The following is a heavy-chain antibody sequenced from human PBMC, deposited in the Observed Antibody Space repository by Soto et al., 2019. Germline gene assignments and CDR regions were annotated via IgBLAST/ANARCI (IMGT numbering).Heavy chain of an antibody. J-gene: IGHJ4*02. Sequence: QVQLQESGPGLVKPSGTLSLTCAVSGGSISSSNWWSWVRQPPGKGLEWIGEIYHSGNTNYNPSLQSRGTMAADKSRTQFPLKLSSVTAADTAVYYCARRWGEGRVDYWGQGTLVTVSS. CDR2: IYHSGNT. CDR3: ARRWGEGRVDY. D-gene: IGHD3-10*01. V-gene: IGHV4-4*02. CDR1: GGSISSSNW.